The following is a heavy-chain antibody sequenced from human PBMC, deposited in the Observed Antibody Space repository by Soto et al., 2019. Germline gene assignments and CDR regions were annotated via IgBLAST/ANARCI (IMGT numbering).Heavy chain of an antibody. CDR3: ERDGVGAPPFDY. CDR1: GFTFSSHW. CDR2: IKGDGSST. Sequence: EVQLVESGGGLVQPGGSLRLSCAASGFTFSSHWMHWVRQAPGQGLLWVARIKGDGSSTAYADSVKGRFTISRDNAKNTVQLQMNSLRLEDTAVYYCERDGVGAPPFDYWGQGALVTVSS. J-gene: IGHJ4*02. D-gene: IGHD1-26*01. V-gene: IGHV3-74*01.